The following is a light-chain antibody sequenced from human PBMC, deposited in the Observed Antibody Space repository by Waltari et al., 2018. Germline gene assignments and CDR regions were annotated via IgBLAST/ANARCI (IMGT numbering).Light chain of an antibody. CDR1: ALTKKY. CDR2: KDS. CDR3: QSADSSGTYV. V-gene: IGLV3-25*03. J-gene: IGLJ1*01. Sequence: SYELPQPPSVSVSPGPTVRITCSGDALTKKYAYWYQQKPGQAPVLVIYKDSERPSGIPERFSGSSSGTTVTLTISGVQAEDEADYYCQSADSSGTYVFGTGTKVTVL.